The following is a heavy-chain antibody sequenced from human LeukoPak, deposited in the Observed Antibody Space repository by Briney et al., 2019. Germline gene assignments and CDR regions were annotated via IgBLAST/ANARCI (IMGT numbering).Heavy chain of an antibody. J-gene: IGHJ4*02. D-gene: IGHD3-22*01. V-gene: IGHV3-23*01. CDR2: VSGSGGST. CDR1: GITFSSYA. CDR3: AKNEVVTIDY. Sequence: GGSLRLSCAASGITFSSYAMSWVRQAPGKGLEWVSAVSGSGGSTYYADSVKGRFTISRDNSKNTLYLQMNSLRAEDTAVYYCAKNEVVTIDYWGQGTLVTVSS.